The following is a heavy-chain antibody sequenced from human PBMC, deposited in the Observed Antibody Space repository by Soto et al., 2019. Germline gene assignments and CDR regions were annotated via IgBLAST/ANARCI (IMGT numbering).Heavy chain of an antibody. CDR2: IIPILGIA. J-gene: IGHJ6*02. Sequence: SVKVSCKASGGTFSSYTISWVRQAPGQGLEWMGRIIPILGIANYAQKFQGRVTITADKSTSTAYMELSSLRSEDTAVYYCARGMQGGYDFWSGYRPHYYYYGMYVWGQGTTVTVSS. V-gene: IGHV1-69*02. CDR3: ARGMQGGYDFWSGYRPHYYYYGMYV. CDR1: GGTFSSYT. D-gene: IGHD3-3*01.